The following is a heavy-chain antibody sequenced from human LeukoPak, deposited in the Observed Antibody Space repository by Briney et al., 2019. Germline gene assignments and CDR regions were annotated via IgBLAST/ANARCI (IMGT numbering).Heavy chain of an antibody. CDR1: GYSFTNYG. V-gene: IGHV1-18*01. D-gene: IGHD1-26*01. CDR2: ISAYNGNT. CDR3: ARGSGSYYSH. Sequence: ASVKVSCKTSGYSFTNYGITWVRQAPGQGLEWMGWISAYNGNTNYAQKLQGRVTMTTDTSTSTAYMELRSLRSDDTAVYYCARGSGSYYSHWGQGTLVTVSS. J-gene: IGHJ4*02.